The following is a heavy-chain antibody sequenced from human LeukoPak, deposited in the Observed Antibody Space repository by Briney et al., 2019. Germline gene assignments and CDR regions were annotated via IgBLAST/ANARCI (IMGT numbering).Heavy chain of an antibody. Sequence: PGGSLRLSCAASGFTFSNYWMNWVRQAPGKGLEWVANINQDGSEKYYVDSVKGRFTISRDNAKNSLYLQMNSLRAEDTALYYCARVYTYGLDYWGQGTLVSVSS. D-gene: IGHD5-18*01. CDR2: INQDGSEK. CDR1: GFTFSNYW. V-gene: IGHV3-7*01. CDR3: ARVYTYGLDY. J-gene: IGHJ4*02.